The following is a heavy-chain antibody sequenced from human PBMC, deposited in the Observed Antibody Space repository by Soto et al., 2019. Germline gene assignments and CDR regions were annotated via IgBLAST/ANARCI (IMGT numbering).Heavy chain of an antibody. CDR2: ISANDVGT. J-gene: IGHJ4*02. CDR1: GFTLRNYA. CDR3: AKAKNDYNWDNRPPFDY. D-gene: IGHD1-20*01. Sequence: GGSLRLSCEASGFTLRNYAMTLVRQAPGKGLEWASLISANDVGTYYAESVKTRFTISTDQSRNTVYLQMDSLRADDTAIYYCAKAKNDYNWDNRPPFDYWGQGTLLTV. V-gene: IGHV3-23*01.